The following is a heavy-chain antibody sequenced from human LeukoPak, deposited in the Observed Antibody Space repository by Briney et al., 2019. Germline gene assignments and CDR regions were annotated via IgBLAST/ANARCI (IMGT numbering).Heavy chain of an antibody. CDR2: ISYDGSNK. CDR1: GFTFSSYG. D-gene: IGHD6-6*01. CDR3: AKDRRGSSSSDNWFDP. Sequence: PGRSLRLSCAAPGFTFSSYGMHWVRQAPGKGLEWVAVISYDGSNKYYADSVKGRFTISRDNSKNTLYLQMNSLRAEDTAVYYCAKDRRGSSSSDNWFDPWGQGTLVTVSS. J-gene: IGHJ5*02. V-gene: IGHV3-30*18.